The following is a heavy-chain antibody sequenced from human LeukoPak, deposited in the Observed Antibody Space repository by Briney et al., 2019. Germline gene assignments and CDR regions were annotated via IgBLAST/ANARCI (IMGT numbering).Heavy chain of an antibody. CDR3: ARGGYYYDNSGGAFDI. V-gene: IGHV3-23*01. CDR1: GFTCSTYV. Sequence: GGSLRLSCAASGFTCSTYVMSWVRQAPGKGLEWLSLILHNGDSTYYADSVNGRFTISRDNSKNTLYLQMNSLRADDTAMYYCARGGYYYDNSGGAFDIWGQGTMVTVSS. D-gene: IGHD3-22*01. CDR2: ILHNGDST. J-gene: IGHJ3*02.